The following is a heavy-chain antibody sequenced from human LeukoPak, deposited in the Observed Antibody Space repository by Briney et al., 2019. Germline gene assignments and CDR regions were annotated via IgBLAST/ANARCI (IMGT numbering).Heavy chain of an antibody. CDR2: ISTTGSAI. Sequence: GGSLRLSCAASGFTFSAYSMNWVRQSPGKGLEWVSYISTTGSAIYYADSVKGRFTISRDNAKNSLYLQMNSLRDEDTAVYYCARGKYSSGWYWFDPWGQGTLVTVLS. J-gene: IGHJ5*02. V-gene: IGHV3-48*02. CDR3: ARGKYSSGWYWFDP. CDR1: GFTFSAYS. D-gene: IGHD6-19*01.